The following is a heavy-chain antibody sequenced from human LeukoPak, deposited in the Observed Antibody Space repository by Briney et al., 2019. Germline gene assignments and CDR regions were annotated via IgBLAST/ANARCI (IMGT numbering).Heavy chain of an antibody. V-gene: IGHV4-61*02. CDR1: GGSISSGSYY. D-gene: IGHD6-13*01. CDR2: IYTSGST. J-gene: IGHJ6*03. CDR3: ARGIAAAGLYYYYYMDV. Sequence: SETLSLTCTVSGGSISSGSYYWSWIRQPAGKGLEWIGRIYTSGSTNYNPSLKSRVTISVDMSKNQFSLKLSSVTAADTAVYYCARGIAAAGLYYYYYMDVWGKGTTVTVSS.